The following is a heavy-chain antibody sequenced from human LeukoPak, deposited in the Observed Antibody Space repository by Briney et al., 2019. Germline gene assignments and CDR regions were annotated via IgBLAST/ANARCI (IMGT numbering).Heavy chain of an antibody. CDR3: ARDSRIAARRRWFDP. J-gene: IGHJ5*02. Sequence: ASVKVSCKASGYTFTSYDINWVRQATGQGLEWMGWMNPNSGNTGYAQKFQGRVTIIRNTSISTAYMELSSLRYEDTAVYYCARDSRIAARRRWFDPWGQGTLVTVSS. D-gene: IGHD6-6*01. V-gene: IGHV1-8*03. CDR2: MNPNSGNT. CDR1: GYTFTSYD.